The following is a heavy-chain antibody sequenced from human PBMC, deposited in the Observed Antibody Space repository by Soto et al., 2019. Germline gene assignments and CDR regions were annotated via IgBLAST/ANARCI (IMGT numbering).Heavy chain of an antibody. CDR3: VTDAQNSEWLTLGY. J-gene: IGHJ4*02. CDR1: RFPFRNYW. D-gene: IGHD3-9*01. CDR2: TNRDGSQA. V-gene: IGHV3-7*01. Sequence: GGSLRLSCAACRFPFRNYWMSWVRPAAGRGLEWVANTNRDGSQAYYVDSVKGRFTISRDNAKNSIYLQMDSLRADDTAVYYCVTDAQNSEWLTLGYWGQGTLVTVSS.